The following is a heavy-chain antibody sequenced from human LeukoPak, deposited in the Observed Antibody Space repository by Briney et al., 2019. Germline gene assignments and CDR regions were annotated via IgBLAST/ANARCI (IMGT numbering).Heavy chain of an antibody. Sequence: SVKVSCKASGGTFSSYAISWVRQAPGQGLEWMGGIIPIFGTANYAQKFQGRVTITADESTSTAYMELSSLRSEDTAVYYCARDLGQLADSLIGHWGQGTLVIVSS. V-gene: IGHV1-69*13. CDR3: ARDLGQLADSLIGH. J-gene: IGHJ4*02. CDR1: GGTFSSYA. CDR2: IIPIFGTA. D-gene: IGHD6-13*01.